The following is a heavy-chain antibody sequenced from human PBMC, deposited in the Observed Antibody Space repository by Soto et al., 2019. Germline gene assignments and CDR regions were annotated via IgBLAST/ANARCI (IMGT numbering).Heavy chain of an antibody. CDR2: IYPGDSDT. V-gene: IGHV5-51*01. Sequence: PGESLKISCKGSGYSFTSYWIGWVRQMPGKGLEWMGIIYPGDSDTRYSPSFQGQVTISADKSISTAYLQWSSLKASDTAMYYCARRSIGVVAATQYYGMDVWGQGTTVTVSS. CDR1: GYSFTSYW. CDR3: ARRSIGVVAATQYYGMDV. D-gene: IGHD2-15*01. J-gene: IGHJ6*02.